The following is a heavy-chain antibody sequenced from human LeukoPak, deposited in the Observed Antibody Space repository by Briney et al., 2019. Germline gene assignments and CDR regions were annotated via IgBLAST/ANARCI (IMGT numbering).Heavy chain of an antibody. CDR3: ARDRGRGYNYDSGDFDF. CDR2: INPNTGGT. Sequence: ASVKVSCKASGYNFTGYYMHWVRQAPGQGLEWMGWINPNTGGTNYAQKFQGRVTMTRDTSISTAYMELTWLGSDDMAVYYCARDRGRGYNYDSGDFDFWGQGTLVTVSS. CDR1: GYNFTGYY. D-gene: IGHD3-22*01. V-gene: IGHV1-2*02. J-gene: IGHJ4*02.